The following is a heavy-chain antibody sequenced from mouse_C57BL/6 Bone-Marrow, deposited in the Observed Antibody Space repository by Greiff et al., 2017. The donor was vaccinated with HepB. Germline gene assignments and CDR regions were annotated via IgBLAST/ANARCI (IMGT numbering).Heavy chain of an antibody. V-gene: IGHV1-52*01. CDR2: IDPSDSET. D-gene: IGHD1-1*01. CDR3: ALGYYGSDWYFDV. CDR1: GYTFTSYW. J-gene: IGHJ1*03. Sequence: QVHVKQPGAELVRPGSSVKLSCKASGYTFTSYWMHWVKQRPIQGLEWIGNIDPSDSETHYNQKFKDKATLTVDKSSSTAYIQLSSLTSEDSAVYYCALGYYGSDWYFDVWGTGTTVTVSS.